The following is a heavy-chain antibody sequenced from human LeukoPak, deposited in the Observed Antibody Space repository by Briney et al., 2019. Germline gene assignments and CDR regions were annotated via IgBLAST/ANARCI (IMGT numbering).Heavy chain of an antibody. D-gene: IGHD6-19*01. V-gene: IGHV3-23*01. CDR3: AKDSVGVAGPDY. Sequence: PGGSLRLSCAASGFTFSMYAMSWVRQAPGKGLEWVSVISVDGGGTYYADSVKGRFTISRDNSKSMLYLQMNSLRAEDTAVYYCAKDSVGVAGPDYWGQGSLVTVSS. CDR1: GFTFSMYA. J-gene: IGHJ4*02. CDR2: ISVDGGGT.